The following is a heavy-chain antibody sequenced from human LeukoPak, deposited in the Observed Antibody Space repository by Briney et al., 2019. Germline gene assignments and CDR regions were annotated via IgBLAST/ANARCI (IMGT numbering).Heavy chain of an antibody. CDR2: ISASGGST. D-gene: IGHD3-22*01. CDR1: GFTVSSNY. CDR3: AKGFYDNSASGVFDI. V-gene: IGHV3-23*01. Sequence: PGGSLRLSCAASGFTVSSNYMSWVRQAPGKGLEWVSGISASGGSTYYADSVKGRFTISRDNSKNTLYLQMNRLRAEDTAVYYCAKGFYDNSASGVFDIWGQGTMVTVSS. J-gene: IGHJ3*02.